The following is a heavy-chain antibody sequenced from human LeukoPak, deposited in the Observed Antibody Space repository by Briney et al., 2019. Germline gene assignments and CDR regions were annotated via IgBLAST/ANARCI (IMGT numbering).Heavy chain of an antibody. CDR3: AKNLREDRRGYSYGYGGGLDY. D-gene: IGHD5-18*01. CDR1: GFTFSSYA. Sequence: PGGSLRLSCAASGFTFSSYAMSWVRQAPGKGLEWVSAISGSGGSTYYADSVKGRFTISRDNSKNTLYLQMNSLRAEDTAVYYCAKNLREDRRGYSYGYGGGLDYWGQGTLVTVSS. V-gene: IGHV3-23*01. J-gene: IGHJ4*02. CDR2: ISGSGGST.